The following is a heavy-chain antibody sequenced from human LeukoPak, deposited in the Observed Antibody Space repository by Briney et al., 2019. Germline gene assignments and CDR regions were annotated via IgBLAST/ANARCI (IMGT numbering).Heavy chain of an antibody. D-gene: IGHD5-18*01. V-gene: IGHV4-59*01. Sequence: SETLSLTCTVSGGSISSYYWSWIRQPPGKGLEWMGNIYYSGSTNYNPSLKSRVTIAVDTSKNQFSLKLSSVTAADTAVYYRARGNGAMVTPFDYWGQGTLVTVSS. J-gene: IGHJ4*02. CDR1: GGSISSYY. CDR3: ARGNGAMVTPFDY. CDR2: IYYSGST.